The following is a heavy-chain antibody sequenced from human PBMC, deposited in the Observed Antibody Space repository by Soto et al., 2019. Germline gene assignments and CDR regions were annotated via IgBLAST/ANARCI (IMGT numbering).Heavy chain of an antibody. D-gene: IGHD7-27*01. CDR2: IYYGGGT. CDR1: GYSISTDY. J-gene: IGHJ4*02. Sequence: QVHLQESGPGLVKPSETLSLTCTVSGYSISTDYWSWIRQPPGNGLEWIGFIYYGGGTNYNPSLKSRFTISVDTPKNPCSLKLGSVTAADTGVYYCAKNCNWGPLVNWGQGTLVTVSS. CDR3: AKNCNWGPLVN. V-gene: IGHV4-59*08.